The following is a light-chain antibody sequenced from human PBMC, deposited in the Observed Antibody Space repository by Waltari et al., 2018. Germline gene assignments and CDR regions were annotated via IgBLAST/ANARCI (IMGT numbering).Light chain of an antibody. CDR2: DAS. J-gene: IGKJ2*01. CDR1: QSISTW. CDR3: QQYNSYSPYT. V-gene: IGKV1-5*01. Sequence: DIQMTQSPSTLSASVGDRVTITCRASQSISTWLAWYQQTPGKAPKVLIYDASSLTSGVPSRFSGSGSGTEFALTISSLQPDDFATYYCQQYNSYSPYTFGQGTKLEIK.